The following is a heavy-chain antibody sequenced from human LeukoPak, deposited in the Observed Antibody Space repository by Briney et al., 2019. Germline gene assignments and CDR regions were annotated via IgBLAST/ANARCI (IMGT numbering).Heavy chain of an antibody. CDR1: GFTFSRYS. D-gene: IGHD6-13*01. V-gene: IGHV3-48*02. J-gene: IGHJ4*02. Sequence: GGSLRLSCAASGFTFSRYSMNWVRQAPGKGLEWVAYISFSSSTIHYADSVKGRFTISRDNAKNSLDLQMNSLRDEDTAVYYCARVGALGAAGSASDYWGQGTPVTVSS. CDR3: ARVGALGAAGSASDY. CDR2: ISFSSSTI.